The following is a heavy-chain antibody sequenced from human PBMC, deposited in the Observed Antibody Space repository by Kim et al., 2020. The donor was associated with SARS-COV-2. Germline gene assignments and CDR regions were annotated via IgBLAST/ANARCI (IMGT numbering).Heavy chain of an antibody. V-gene: IGHV4-30-4*01. CDR1: GGSISSGDYY. CDR2: IYYSGST. J-gene: IGHJ4*02. D-gene: IGHD1-26*01. Sequence: SETLSLTCTVSGGSISSGDYYWSWIRQPPGKGLEWIGYIYYSGSTYYNPSLKSRVTISVDTSKNQFSLKLSSVTAADTAVYYCAREAGATYYFDYWGQGTLVTVSS. CDR3: AREAGATYYFDY.